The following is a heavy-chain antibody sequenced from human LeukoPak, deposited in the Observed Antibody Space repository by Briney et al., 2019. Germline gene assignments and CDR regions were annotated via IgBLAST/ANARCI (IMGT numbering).Heavy chain of an antibody. J-gene: IGHJ4*02. CDR2: ISRSSSYI. D-gene: IGHD3-22*01. CDR1: GFTFSSYS. Sequence: GGSLRLSCAASGFTFSSYSMNWVRQAPGKGLDGVSSISRSSSYIYYADSVKGRFTISRASAKTSLYLQMNSLRAEDTAVYYCARADYDSSGYIDYWGQGTLVSVSS. V-gene: IGHV3-21*01. CDR3: ARADYDSSGYIDY.